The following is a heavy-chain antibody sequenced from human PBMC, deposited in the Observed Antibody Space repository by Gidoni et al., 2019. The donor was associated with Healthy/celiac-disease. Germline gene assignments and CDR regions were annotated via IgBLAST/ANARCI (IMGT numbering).Heavy chain of an antibody. CDR2: IIPIFGTA. J-gene: IGHJ4*02. V-gene: IGHV1-69*01. CDR1: GGTFSSYA. D-gene: IGHD1-26*01. CDR3: ARASSLRVGATTSVDY. Sequence: QVQLVQSGAEVKKPGSSVKVSCKASGGTFSSYAISWVRQAPGKGLEWMGGIIPIFGTAHYAQKFQGRVTITADESTSTAYMELSSLRSEDTAVYYCARASSLRVGATTSVDYWGQGTLVTVSS.